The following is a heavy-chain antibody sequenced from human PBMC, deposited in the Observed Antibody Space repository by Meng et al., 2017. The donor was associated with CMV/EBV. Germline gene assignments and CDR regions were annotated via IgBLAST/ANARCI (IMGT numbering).Heavy chain of an antibody. J-gene: IGHJ6*02. V-gene: IGHV3-33*06. D-gene: IGHD2-2*01. CDR2: IWYDGSNK. CDR3: AKTGAYCSSTSCLSGMDV. Sequence: GGSLRLSCAASGFTFSSYEMNWVRQAPGKGLEWVAVIWYDGSNKYYADSVKGRFTISRDNSKNTLYLQMNSLRAEDTAVYYCAKTGAYCSSTSCLSGMDVWGQGTTVTVSS. CDR1: GFTFSSYE.